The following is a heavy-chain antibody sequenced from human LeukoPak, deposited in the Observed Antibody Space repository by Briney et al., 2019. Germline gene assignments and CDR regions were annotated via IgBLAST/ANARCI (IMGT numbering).Heavy chain of an antibody. CDR3: ARGVTTSGSYWYYYYYYMDV. CDR2: INHSGST. J-gene: IGHJ6*03. D-gene: IGHD1-26*01. CDR1: GGSFSGYY. Sequence: PSETLSLTCAVYGGSFSGYYWSWIRQPPGKGLEWIGEINHSGSTNYNPSLKSRVTISVDTSKNQFSLKLSSVTAADTAVYYCARGVTTSGSYWYYYYYYMDVWGKGTTVTISS. V-gene: IGHV4-34*01.